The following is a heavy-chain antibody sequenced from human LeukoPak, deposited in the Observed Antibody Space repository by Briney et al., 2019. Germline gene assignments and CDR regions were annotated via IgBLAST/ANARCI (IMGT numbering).Heavy chain of an antibody. CDR2: ISYDVGKK. Sequence: PGGSLRLSCAASGFTFSSYGMHWVRQAPGKGLEWVAVISYDVGKKYYADSVKGRFTISRDNSKNTLYLQMNSLRVEDTAVYYCARVALSQGLDAWGQGTLVTVSS. CDR1: GFTFSSYG. J-gene: IGHJ5*02. D-gene: IGHD3-10*01. CDR3: ARVALSQGLDA. V-gene: IGHV3-30*03.